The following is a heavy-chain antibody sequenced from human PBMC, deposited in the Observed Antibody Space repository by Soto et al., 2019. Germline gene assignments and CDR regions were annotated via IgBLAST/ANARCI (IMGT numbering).Heavy chain of an antibody. CDR2: ISYDGSNK. J-gene: IGHJ6*02. CDR1: GFTFSSYA. Sequence: QVQLVESGGGVVQPGRSLRLSCAASGFTFSSYAMNWVRQAPGKGLEWVAVISYDGSNKYYADSVKGRFTISRDNSKNTLYLLMHRLRAEDTDVYYCASDRLMYNWDDFTYYYHGMDVWGQGTTVTVSS. V-gene: IGHV3-30-3*01. CDR3: ASDRLMYNWDDFTYYYHGMDV. D-gene: IGHD1-1*01.